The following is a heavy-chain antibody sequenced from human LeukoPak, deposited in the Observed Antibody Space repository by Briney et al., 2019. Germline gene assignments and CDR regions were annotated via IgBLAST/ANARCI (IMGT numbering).Heavy chain of an antibody. D-gene: IGHD4-17*01. CDR2: INPSGGST. CDR1: GYAFTSYY. CDR3: ARAYGDPRRGGFDY. Sequence: ASVKVSCKASGYAFTSYYMHWVRQAPGPGLEWMGIINPSGGSTSYAQKFQGRLTMTRDTSTSTVYMELSSLRSEDTAVYYCARAYGDPRRGGFDYWGQGTLVTVSS. J-gene: IGHJ4*02. V-gene: IGHV1-46*01.